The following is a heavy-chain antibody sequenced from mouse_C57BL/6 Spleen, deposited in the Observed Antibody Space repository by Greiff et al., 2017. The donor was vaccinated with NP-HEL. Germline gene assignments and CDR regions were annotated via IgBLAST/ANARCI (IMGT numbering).Heavy chain of an antibody. CDR2: INPNNGGT. Sequence: EVQLQQSGPELVKPGASVKISCKASGYTFTDYYMNWVKQSHGKSLEWIGDINPNNGGTSYNQKFKGKATLTVDKSSSTAYMELRSLTSEDSAVYYCARRMGDGYYGYWGQGTTLTVSS. CDR1: GYTFTDYY. J-gene: IGHJ2*01. CDR3: ARRMGDGYYGY. V-gene: IGHV1-26*01. D-gene: IGHD2-3*01.